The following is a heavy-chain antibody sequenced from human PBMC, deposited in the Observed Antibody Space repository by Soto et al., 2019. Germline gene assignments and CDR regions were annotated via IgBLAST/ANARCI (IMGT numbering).Heavy chain of an antibody. CDR3: ARRGGRPELELPPGYGMDV. J-gene: IGHJ6*02. CDR2: IIPIFGTA. D-gene: IGHD1-7*01. Sequence: QVQLVQSGAEVKKPGSSVKVSCKASGGTFSSYAISWVRQAPGQGLEWMGGIIPIFGTANYAQKFQGRVTITADKSTSTAYKELSSLRSEDTAVYYCARRGGRPELELPPGYGMDVWGQGTTVTVSS. CDR1: GGTFSSYA. V-gene: IGHV1-69*06.